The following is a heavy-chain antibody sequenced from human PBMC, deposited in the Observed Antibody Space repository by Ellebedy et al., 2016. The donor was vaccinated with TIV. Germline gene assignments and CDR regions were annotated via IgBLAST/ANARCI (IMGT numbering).Heavy chain of an antibody. J-gene: IGHJ4*02. CDR1: GGPISSSNW. D-gene: IGHD6-19*01. CDR3: ARGGAVAGLRY. Sequence: MPSETLSLTSAVSGGPISSSNWWSWVRQPPGKGLEWIGEIYRRGSTNYNPSPKSRVTISVDKSKNQFSLKLSSVTAADTAVYYCARGGAVAGLRYWGQGTLVTVSS. V-gene: IGHV4-4*02. CDR2: IYRRGST.